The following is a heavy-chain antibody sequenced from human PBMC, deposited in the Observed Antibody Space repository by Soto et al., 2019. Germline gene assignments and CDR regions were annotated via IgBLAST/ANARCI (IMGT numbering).Heavy chain of an antibody. D-gene: IGHD3-10*01. CDR3: ARTMVRGVWNWFDP. V-gene: IGHV4-4*02. CDR1: GGSISSSNW. CDR2: IYHSGST. J-gene: IGHJ5*02. Sequence: SETLSLTCAVSGGSISSSNWWSWVRQPPGKGLEWIGEIYHSGSTNYNPSLKSRVTISVDKSKSQFSVKLSSVTAADTAVYYCARTMVRGVWNWFDPWGQGTLVTVSS.